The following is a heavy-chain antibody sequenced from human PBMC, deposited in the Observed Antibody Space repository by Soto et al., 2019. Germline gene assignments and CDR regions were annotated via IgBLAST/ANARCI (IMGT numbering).Heavy chain of an antibody. CDR1: GGSISSYY. CDR3: ARDLYSGYDSRAFDI. CDR2: MYYSGST. J-gene: IGHJ3*02. D-gene: IGHD5-12*01. V-gene: IGHV4-59*01. Sequence: SETLSLTCTVSGGSISSYYWSWIRQPPGKGLEWIGYMYYSGSTNYNPSLKSRVTISVDTSKNQFSLKLSSVTAADTAVYYCARDLYSGYDSRAFDIWGQGTMVTVAS.